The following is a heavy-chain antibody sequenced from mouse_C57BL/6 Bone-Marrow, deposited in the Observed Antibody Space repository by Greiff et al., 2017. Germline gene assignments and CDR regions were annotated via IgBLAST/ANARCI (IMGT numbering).Heavy chain of an antibody. Sequence: QVQLQQPGAELVRPGTSVKLSCKASGYTFTSYWMHWVKQRPGQGLEWIGVIDPSDSYTNYNQKFKGKATLTVDTSSSTAYMQLSSLTSEDSAVYYCARRGTTVVVDLDYWGQGTTLTVSS. CDR3: ARRGTTVVVDLDY. D-gene: IGHD1-1*01. J-gene: IGHJ2*01. CDR2: IDPSDSYT. CDR1: GYTFTSYW. V-gene: IGHV1-59*01.